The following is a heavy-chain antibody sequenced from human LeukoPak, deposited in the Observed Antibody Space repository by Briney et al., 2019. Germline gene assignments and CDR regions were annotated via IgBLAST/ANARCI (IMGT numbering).Heavy chain of an antibody. CDR2: IYTSGSA. CDR3: ARLDPLYYYGMDV. CDR1: GDSISSYF. J-gene: IGHJ6*02. Sequence: SETLSLTCTVSGDSISSYFWSWIRQPAGKGLEWIGRIYTSGSANYNPSLKSRVTMSVDTSKNQFSLNLMSVTAADTAVYYCARLDPLYYYGMDVWGQGTTVTVSS. V-gene: IGHV4-4*07.